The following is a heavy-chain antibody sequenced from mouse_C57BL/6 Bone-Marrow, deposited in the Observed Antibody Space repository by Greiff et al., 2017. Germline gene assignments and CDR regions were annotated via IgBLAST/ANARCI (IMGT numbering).Heavy chain of an antibody. CDR3: ARQGSDGYYVSLAY. J-gene: IGHJ3*01. CDR2: INPSSGYT. D-gene: IGHD2-3*01. V-gene: IGHV1-4*01. Sequence: VQLQQSGAELARPGASVKMSCKASGYTFTSYTMHWVKQRPGQGLEWIGYINPSSGYTKYNQKFKDKATLTADKSSSTAYMQLSSLTSEDSAVYYCARQGSDGYYVSLAYWGPGTLVTVSA. CDR1: GYTFTSYT.